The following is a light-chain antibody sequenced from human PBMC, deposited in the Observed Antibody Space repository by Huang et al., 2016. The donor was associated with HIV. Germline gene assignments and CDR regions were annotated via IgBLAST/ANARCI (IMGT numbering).Light chain of an antibody. CDR2: LAS. CDR3: QQYFSSQRT. J-gene: IGKJ1*01. V-gene: IGKV1-NL1*01. Sequence: DIQMTQSPSSLSAYVGDRVTITCRASQGISNSLAWYQQKPGKAPKLLVYLASRLETGVPSRFRGSGSETDYTLTISSLQPEDSATYYCQQYFSSQRTFGQGTKVEI. CDR1: QGISNS.